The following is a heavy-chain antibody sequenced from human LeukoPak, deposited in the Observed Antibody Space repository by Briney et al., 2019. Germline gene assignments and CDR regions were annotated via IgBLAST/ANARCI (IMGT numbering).Heavy chain of an antibody. V-gene: IGHV4-39*07. J-gene: IGHJ5*02. CDR1: GGSISSGSYY. Sequence: SETLSLTCTVSGGSISSGSYYWAWIRQPPGKGLEWIGTIYYSGTTYYNPSLKSRVTISIDMSKNQFSLKLSSVTAADTAVYSCARADYYYDSSGYYPVVRFNWFDPWGQGTLVTVSS. CDR2: IYYSGTT. D-gene: IGHD3-22*01. CDR3: ARADYYYDSSGYYPVVRFNWFDP.